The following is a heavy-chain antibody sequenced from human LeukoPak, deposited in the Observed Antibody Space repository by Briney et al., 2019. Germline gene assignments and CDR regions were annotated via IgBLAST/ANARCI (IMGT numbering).Heavy chain of an antibody. CDR3: ARGQMAGTYVFDY. Sequence: GASVKVSCKASGDTFSSYAISWVRQPPGQGLEWMGGIIPIFGTANYAQKFQGRVTITADESTSTAYMELTSLRSEDTAVYYCARGQMAGTYVFDYWGQGTLVTVSS. V-gene: IGHV1-69*13. CDR1: GDTFSSYA. CDR2: IIPIFGTA. J-gene: IGHJ4*02. D-gene: IGHD6-19*01.